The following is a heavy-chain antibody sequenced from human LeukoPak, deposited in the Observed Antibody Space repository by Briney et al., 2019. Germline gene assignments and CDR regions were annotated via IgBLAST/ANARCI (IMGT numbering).Heavy chain of an antibody. Sequence: GSLRLSCTAPGFSLSPYAMTWVRQAPGKGLESVSAISASGSGTDYADSVKGRFTISRDDSKNMLYLEMNSLRAEDAALYYCAKDQLQTWYFDLWGRGTLVTVSS. CDR1: GFSLSPYA. D-gene: IGHD1-7*01. CDR3: AKDQLQTWYFDL. CDR2: ISASGSGT. J-gene: IGHJ2*01. V-gene: IGHV3-23*01.